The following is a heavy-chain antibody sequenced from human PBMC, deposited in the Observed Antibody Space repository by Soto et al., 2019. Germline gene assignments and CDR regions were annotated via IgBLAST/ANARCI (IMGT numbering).Heavy chain of an antibody. J-gene: IGHJ4*02. Sequence: QVQLVQSGAEVKKPGSSVKVSCKASGGTFSSYTISWVRQAPGQGLEWMGRIIPILGIANYAQKFQGRVTITADKSTSTAYMELSSLRSEYTAVYYCAKDYGDFGHYFDYWGQGTLVTVSS. CDR1: GGTFSSYT. D-gene: IGHD4-17*01. V-gene: IGHV1-69*08. CDR2: IIPILGIA. CDR3: AKDYGDFGHYFDY.